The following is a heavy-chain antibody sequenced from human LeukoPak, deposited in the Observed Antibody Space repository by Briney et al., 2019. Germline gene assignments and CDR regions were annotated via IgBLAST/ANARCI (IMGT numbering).Heavy chain of an antibody. CDR3: ARHPLLAVAGPRAFDI. CDR2: IYYSGST. D-gene: IGHD6-19*01. V-gene: IGHV4-39*01. Sequence: KPSETLSLTCTVSGGSISSSSYYWGWIRQPPGKGLEWIGSIYYSGSTYYNPSLKSRVTISVDTSKNQFSLKPSSVTAADTAVYYCARHPLLAVAGPRAFDIWGQGTMVTVSS. CDR1: GGSISSSSYY. J-gene: IGHJ3*02.